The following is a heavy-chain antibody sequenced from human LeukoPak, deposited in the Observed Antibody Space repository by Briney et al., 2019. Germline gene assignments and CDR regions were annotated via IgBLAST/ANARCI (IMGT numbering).Heavy chain of an antibody. CDR3: ARGDYDILTGSDY. J-gene: IGHJ4*02. V-gene: IGHV3-21*01. CDR2: ISSSSSYI. Sequence: PGGSLRLYCAASGFTFSSYSMNWVRQAPGKGLEWVSSISSSSSYIYYADSVKGRFTISRDNAKNSLYLQMNSLRAEDTAVYYCARGDYDILTGSDYWGQGTLVTVSS. D-gene: IGHD3-9*01. CDR1: GFTFSSYS.